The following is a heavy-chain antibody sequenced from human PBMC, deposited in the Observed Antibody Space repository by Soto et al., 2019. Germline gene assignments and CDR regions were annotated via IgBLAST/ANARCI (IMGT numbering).Heavy chain of an antibody. V-gene: IGHV4-30-4*01. J-gene: IGHJ4*02. CDR1: AGSIRSGDYY. D-gene: IGHD7-27*01. CDR3: AGELGTFYFDH. Sequence: QVQLQESGPGLVKPSQTLSLTCTVSAGSIRSGDYYWTWIRQPPGKGLEWIGYIDHGGSAYYNPSLKSRATISIDTSNNQFSLKMTSVTAADTAVYYCAGELGTFYFDHWGQGTLVTVSS. CDR2: IDHGGSA.